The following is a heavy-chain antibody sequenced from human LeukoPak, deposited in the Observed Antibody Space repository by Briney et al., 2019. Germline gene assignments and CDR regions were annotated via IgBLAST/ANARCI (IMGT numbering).Heavy chain of an antibody. Sequence: GGSLRLSCEASGFTFTSYYMNWVRQAPGRGLEWVSSIGSSSTHIYYADSVRGRFTISRDNAKNSLYLQMNSLRAEDTAVYYCARGVSYRVVVTATDFDYWGQGTLVTVSS. CDR1: GFTFTSYY. CDR3: ARGVSYRVVVTATDFDY. D-gene: IGHD2-21*02. CDR2: IGSSSTHI. J-gene: IGHJ4*02. V-gene: IGHV3-21*01.